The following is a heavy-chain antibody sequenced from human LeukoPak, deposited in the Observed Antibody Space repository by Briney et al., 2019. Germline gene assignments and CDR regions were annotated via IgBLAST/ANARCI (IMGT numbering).Heavy chain of an antibody. CDR2: IYYSGST. V-gene: IGHV4-59*01. CDR1: GGSLSGYY. D-gene: IGHD6-13*01. J-gene: IGHJ5*02. Sequence: KPSETLSLTCTVSGGSLSGYYWSWTRQPPRKGLGWIGYIYYSGSTNYNPSLKSRVTISVDTSKNQFSLKLSSVTAADTAVYYCARGCSAGTPHNWFDPWGQGTLVTVSS. CDR3: ARGCSAGTPHNWFDP.